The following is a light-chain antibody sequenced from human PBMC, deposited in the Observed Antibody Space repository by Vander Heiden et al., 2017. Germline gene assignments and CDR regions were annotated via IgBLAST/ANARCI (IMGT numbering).Light chain of an antibody. J-gene: IGKJ2*01. CDR2: AAS. V-gene: IGKV1-39*01. CDR3: QQSYSTLST. Sequence: DIQMTQSPSSLSASVGDRVTITCRASQSISSYLNWYQQKPGKAPKFVIYAASSLQSGVPSRFSGSGSGTDFTLTISSLQPEDFATYYCQQSYSTLSTFGQGTKLEIK. CDR1: QSISSY.